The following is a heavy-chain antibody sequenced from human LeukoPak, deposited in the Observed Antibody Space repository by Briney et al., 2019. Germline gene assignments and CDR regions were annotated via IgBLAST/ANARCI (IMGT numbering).Heavy chain of an antibody. J-gene: IGHJ4*02. CDR3: ASSFYYDSRDY. Sequence: SETLSLTCVVYGGSFSGYFWSWIRQPPGKGLEWIGEITPSGSTNYNPSLKGRVSISIDTSKKKLSLRLTSVTAADSAVYYCASSFYYDSRDYWGQGTLVTVSS. D-gene: IGHD3-22*01. CDR2: ITPSGST. CDR1: GGSFSGYF. V-gene: IGHV4-34*01.